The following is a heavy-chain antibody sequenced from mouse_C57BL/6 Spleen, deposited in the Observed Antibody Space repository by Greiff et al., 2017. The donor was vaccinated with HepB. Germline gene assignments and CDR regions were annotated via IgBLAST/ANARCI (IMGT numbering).Heavy chain of an antibody. Sequence: EVQLQQSGPGMVKPSQSLSLTCTVTGYSITSGYDWHWIRHFPGNKLEWMGYISYSGSTNYNPSLKSRISITHDTSKNHFFLKLNSVTTEDTATYYCARGGYYDDFAYWGQGTLVTVSA. CDR3: ARGGYYDDFAY. V-gene: IGHV3-1*01. J-gene: IGHJ3*01. CDR2: ISYSGST. CDR1: GYSITSGYD. D-gene: IGHD2-4*01.